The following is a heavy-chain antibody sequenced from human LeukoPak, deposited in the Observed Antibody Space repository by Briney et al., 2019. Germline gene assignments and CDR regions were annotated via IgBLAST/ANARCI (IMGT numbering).Heavy chain of an antibody. CDR3: ARDDALGDNALDI. CDR2: ILNDGSQG. V-gene: IGHV3-33*01. CDR1: GFTFSSYG. D-gene: IGHD3-16*01. Sequence: GGSLRLSCTASGFTFSSYGMHWVRQAPGKGLEWVAVILNDGSQGKYADSVKGRFTISRDNSKNTLFLQMNSLRAEDTAVYYCARDDALGDNALDIWGQGTMVTVSS. J-gene: IGHJ3*02.